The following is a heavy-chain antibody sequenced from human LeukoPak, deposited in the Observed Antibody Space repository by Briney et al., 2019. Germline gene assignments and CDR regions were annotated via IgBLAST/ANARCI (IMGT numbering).Heavy chain of an antibody. J-gene: IGHJ4*02. V-gene: IGHV4-4*07. CDR2: IYTSGST. CDR3: AREGKLTGYFGGLGFNY. CDR1: GGSISSYY. D-gene: IGHD3-22*01. Sequence: PSETLSLTCTVSGGSISSYYWSWIRQPAGKGLEWIGRIYTSGSTNYNPSLKSRVTMSVNTSKNQFSLKLSSVTAADTAVYYCAREGKLTGYFGGLGFNYWGQGTLVTVSS.